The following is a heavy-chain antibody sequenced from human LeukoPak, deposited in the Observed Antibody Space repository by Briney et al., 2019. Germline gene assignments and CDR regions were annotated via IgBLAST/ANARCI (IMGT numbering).Heavy chain of an antibody. D-gene: IGHD3-9*01. J-gene: IGHJ3*02. CDR2: MNPNSGNT. CDR1: GYTFTSYD. CDR3: AKGGLRYFDWLPDDAFDI. Sequence: ASVKVSCKASGYTFTSYDINWVRQATGQGLEWMGWMNPNSGNTGYAQKFQGRVTITRNTSISTAYMELSSLRSEDTAVYYCAKGGLRYFDWLPDDAFDIWGQGTMVTVSS. V-gene: IGHV1-8*03.